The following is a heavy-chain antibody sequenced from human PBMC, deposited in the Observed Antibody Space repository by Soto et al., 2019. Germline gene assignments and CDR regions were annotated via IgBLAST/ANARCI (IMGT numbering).Heavy chain of an antibody. D-gene: IGHD3-16*01. Sequence: PSETLSLTCIVSGDSVSSGDYYWSWIRQPPGKGLEWIGHVYFSGSTNYIPSLKSRLTMSVDTAKNQFSLKLNSVTAADTAVYYCERLPVDTYMIYWSDPWGQGTQVTVYS. CDR2: VYFSGST. CDR1: GDSVSSGDYY. J-gene: IGHJ5*02. CDR3: ERLPVDTYMIYWSDP. V-gene: IGHV4-61*08.